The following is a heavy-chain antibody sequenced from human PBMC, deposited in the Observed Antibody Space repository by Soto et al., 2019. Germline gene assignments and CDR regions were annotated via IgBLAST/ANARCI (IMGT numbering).Heavy chain of an antibody. CDR2: ITSSSTYR. Sequence: GGSLRLSCAASGFTSSTYSMNWVRQAPGKGLEWVSDITSSSTYRFYADSVKGRFTISRDDAKNSLYLQMNSLRAEDTGVYYCARDLGVAVATLILDYWGQGTLVTVSS. V-gene: IGHV3-21*01. D-gene: IGHD2-15*01. J-gene: IGHJ4*02. CDR1: GFTSSTYS. CDR3: ARDLGVAVATLILDY.